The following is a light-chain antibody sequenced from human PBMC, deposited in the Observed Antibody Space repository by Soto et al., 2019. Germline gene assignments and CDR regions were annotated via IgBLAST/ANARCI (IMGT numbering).Light chain of an antibody. CDR1: QSISSY. CDR3: QQYSSYSRT. Sequence: DIQMTQSPSSLSASVGDRVTITCRASQSISSYLNWYQQKPGKAPKLLIYDASALPRGVPSRFSGSGSGTKFTLTIASLQPDDFATYYCQQYSSYSRTFGQGTKVDI. V-gene: IGKV1-5*01. CDR2: DAS. J-gene: IGKJ1*01.